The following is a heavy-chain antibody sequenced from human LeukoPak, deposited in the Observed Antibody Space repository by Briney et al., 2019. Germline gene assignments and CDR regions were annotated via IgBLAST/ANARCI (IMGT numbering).Heavy chain of an antibody. CDR3: ARSYGDYSHFDY. CDR2: INAGNSNT. CDR1: GYTFTSYT. J-gene: IGHJ4*02. Sequence: ASVKVSCKASGYTFTSYTIHWVRRAPGQRLEWMGWINAGNSNTKYSQKLQGRVIITRDTSASTAYMELSSLRSEDTAMYYCARSYGDYSHFDYWGQGTLVTVSS. D-gene: IGHD4-17*01. V-gene: IGHV1-3*01.